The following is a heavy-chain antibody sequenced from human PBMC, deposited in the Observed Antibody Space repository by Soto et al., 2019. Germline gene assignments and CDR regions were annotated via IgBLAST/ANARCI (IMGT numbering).Heavy chain of an antibody. Sequence: GASVKVSCKASGGTFSSYAISWVRQAPGQGLEWMGGIIPIFGTANYAQKFQGRVTITADESTSTAYMELSSPRSEDTAVYYCARDRGSWNYYYYGMDVWGQGTTVTVSS. J-gene: IGHJ6*02. CDR2: IIPIFGTA. CDR3: ARDRGSWNYYYYGMDV. CDR1: GGTFSSYA. V-gene: IGHV1-69*13. D-gene: IGHD6-13*01.